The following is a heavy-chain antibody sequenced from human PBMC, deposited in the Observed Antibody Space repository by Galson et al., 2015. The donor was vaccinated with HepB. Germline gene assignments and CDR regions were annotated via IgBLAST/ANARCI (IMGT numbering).Heavy chain of an antibody. Sequence: SVKVSCKASGYTFTSYGISWVRQAPGQGLEWMGWISAYNGNTNYAQKLQGRVTMTTDTSTSTAYMELRSLRSDDTAVYYCARGDGNFWSGNNWFDPWGQGTLVTVSS. CDR2: ISAYNGNT. CDR3: ARGDGNFWSGNNWFDP. V-gene: IGHV1-18*01. CDR1: GYTFTSYG. J-gene: IGHJ5*02. D-gene: IGHD3-3*01.